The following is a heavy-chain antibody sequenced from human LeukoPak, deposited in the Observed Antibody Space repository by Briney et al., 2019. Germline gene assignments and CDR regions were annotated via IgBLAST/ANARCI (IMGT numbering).Heavy chain of an antibody. CDR3: ATVRPGYCSGGSCFGYWYFDL. Sequence: ASVKVSCKVSGYTLTELSMHWVRQAPGKGLEWMGGFDPEVGETIYAQKFQGRVTMTEDTSTDTAYMELSSLRSEDTAVYYCATVRPGYCSGGSCFGYWYFDLWGRGTLVTVSS. CDR2: FDPEVGET. V-gene: IGHV1-24*01. J-gene: IGHJ2*01. CDR1: GYTLTELS. D-gene: IGHD2-15*01.